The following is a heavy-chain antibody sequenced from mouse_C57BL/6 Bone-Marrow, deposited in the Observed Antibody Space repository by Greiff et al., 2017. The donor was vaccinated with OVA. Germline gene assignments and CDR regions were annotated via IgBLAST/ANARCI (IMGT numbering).Heavy chain of an antibody. Sequence: DVQLQESGPVLVKPGASVKMSCKASGYTFTDYYMNWVKQSHGKSLEWIGVINPYNGGTSYNQKFKGKATLTVDKSSSTAYMELNSLTSEDSAVYYCARLLLRFAYWGQGTLVTVSA. D-gene: IGHD1-1*01. V-gene: IGHV1-19*01. J-gene: IGHJ3*01. CDR2: INPYNGGT. CDR1: GYTFTDYY. CDR3: ARLLLRFAY.